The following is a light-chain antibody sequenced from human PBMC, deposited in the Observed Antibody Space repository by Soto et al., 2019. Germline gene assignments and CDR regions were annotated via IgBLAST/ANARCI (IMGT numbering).Light chain of an antibody. V-gene: IGKV1-39*01. CDR3: QQSYSIPFA. CDR1: QSISSY. CDR2: AAS. J-gene: IGKJ3*01. Sequence: DIQMTQSPSSLSASVGDRVTITCRASQSISSYLNWYRQKPGKAPKLLIYAASILQTGVPSRFSGSGSGTYFSLTISSLQPEDFATYYFQQSYSIPFAFDPATKVHI.